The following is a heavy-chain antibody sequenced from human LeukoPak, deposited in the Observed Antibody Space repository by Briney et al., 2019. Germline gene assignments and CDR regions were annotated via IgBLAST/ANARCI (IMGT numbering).Heavy chain of an antibody. Sequence: PSQTLSLTCTVSGGSISSGSYYWSWIRQPAGKGLEWIGYIYYSGSTNYNPSLKSRVTISVDTSKNQFSLKLSSVTAADTAVYYCAREVAYAGTNWFDPWGQGTLVTVSS. CDR1: GGSISSGSYY. J-gene: IGHJ5*02. CDR3: AREVAYAGTNWFDP. D-gene: IGHD6-13*01. CDR2: IYYSGST. V-gene: IGHV4-61*10.